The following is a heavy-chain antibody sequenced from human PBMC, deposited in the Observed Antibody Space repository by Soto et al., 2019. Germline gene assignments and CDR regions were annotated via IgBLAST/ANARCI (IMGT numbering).Heavy chain of an antibody. CDR3: TTGIYYDLLTGHHNVAY. CDR2: IKSKIDGGTA. V-gene: IGHV3-15*01. J-gene: IGHJ4*02. CDR1: GFNLSHPW. D-gene: IGHD3-9*01. Sequence: EVLLVESGGGLGKPGGSLRLSCAASGFNLSHPWMTWVRQAAGKGLVWVGHIKSKIDGGTADYAAPVKGRFTISRDDSNNMVYLQMNGLKTEDTAVYYCTTGIYYDLLTGHHNVAYWGQGTLVTVSS.